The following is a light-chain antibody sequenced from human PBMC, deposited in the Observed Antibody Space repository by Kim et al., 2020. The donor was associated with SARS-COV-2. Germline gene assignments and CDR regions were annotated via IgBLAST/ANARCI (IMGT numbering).Light chain of an antibody. Sequence: NFMLTQPHSVSESPGKTVNIPCTRSSGSIASNYVQWYQQRPGSAPTTVIYEDNKRPSGVPDRFSGSVDSSSNSASLTISGLKTDDEADYYCQSYDNRRLVFGGGTKVTVL. CDR3: QSYDNRRLV. V-gene: IGLV6-57*04. CDR2: EDN. J-gene: IGLJ3*02. CDR1: SGSIASNY.